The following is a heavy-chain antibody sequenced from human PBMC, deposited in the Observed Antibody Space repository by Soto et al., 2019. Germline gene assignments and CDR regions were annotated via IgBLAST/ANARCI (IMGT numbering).Heavy chain of an antibody. V-gene: IGHV3-23*01. CDR2: ISGSGGSS. D-gene: IGHD2-2*01. CDR3: ALRYCSRTTCPPLNSYFYMDV. J-gene: IGHJ6*03. CDR1: GFTFSNYA. Sequence: GGSLRLSCAGSGFTFSNYAMTWVRQAPGKGLEWVSGISGSGGSSFYAGSMKGRFSISRDNSKNTLYLQMNSLRAEDTAVYYCALRYCSRTTCPPLNSYFYMDVWGKGTTVTVSS.